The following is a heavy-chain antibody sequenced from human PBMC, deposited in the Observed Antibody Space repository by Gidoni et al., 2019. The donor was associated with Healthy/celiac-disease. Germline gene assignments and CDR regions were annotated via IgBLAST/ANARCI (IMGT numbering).Heavy chain of an antibody. V-gene: IGHV3-9*01. CDR1: GFTFDDYA. CDR3: AKDKGFGELYYYYYGMDV. CDR2: ISGNSGSI. J-gene: IGHJ6*02. D-gene: IGHD3-10*01. Sequence: EVQLVESGGGLVQPGRSLRLSCAASGFTFDDYAMHWVRQAPGKGLEWVSGISGNSGSIGYADSVKGRFTISRDNAKNSLYLQMNSLRAEDTALYYCAKDKGFGELYYYYYGMDVWGQGTTVTVSS.